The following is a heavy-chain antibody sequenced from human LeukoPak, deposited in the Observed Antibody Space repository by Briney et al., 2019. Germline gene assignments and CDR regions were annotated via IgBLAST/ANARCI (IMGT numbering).Heavy chain of an antibody. CDR3: AREYPDYYGMDV. Sequence: PGGSLRLSCAASGFTFDDYAMHWVRQAPGKGLEWVSGISWNSGSIGYADSVKGRFTISRDNAKNSLYLQMNSLRAEDAAVYYCAREYPDYYGMDVWGQGTTVTVSS. J-gene: IGHJ6*02. CDR2: ISWNSGSI. V-gene: IGHV3-9*01. CDR1: GFTFDDYA. D-gene: IGHD2-2*01.